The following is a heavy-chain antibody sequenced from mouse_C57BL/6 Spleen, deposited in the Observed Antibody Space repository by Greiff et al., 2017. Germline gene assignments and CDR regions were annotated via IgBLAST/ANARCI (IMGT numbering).Heavy chain of an antibody. Sequence: DVQLQESGPGLVKPSQSLSLTCSASGYSITSGYYWNWIRQFPGNKLEWMGYISYDGSNNYNPSLKNRISITRDTSKNQFFLKLNAVTTEDSATYYCARDPCSSDFGYWGQGTTLTVSS. CDR3: ARDPCSSDFGY. D-gene: IGHD3-1*01. J-gene: IGHJ2*01. CDR2: ISYDGSN. CDR1: GYSITSGYY. V-gene: IGHV3-6*01.